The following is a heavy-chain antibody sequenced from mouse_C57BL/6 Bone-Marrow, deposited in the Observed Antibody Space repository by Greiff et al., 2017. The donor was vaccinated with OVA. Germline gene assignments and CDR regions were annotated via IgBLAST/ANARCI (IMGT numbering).Heavy chain of an antibody. CDR2: IHPNSGNT. CDR1: GYTFTSYW. CDR3: ASYDGYYERADY. J-gene: IGHJ2*01. D-gene: IGHD2-3*01. Sequence: VKLVESGAELVKPGASVKLSCKASGYTFTSYWMHWVKQRPGQGLEWIGMIHPNSGNTNYNEKFKSKATLTVDKSSSTAYMQLSSLTSEDSAVYYCASYDGYYERADYWGQGTTLTVSS. V-gene: IGHV1-64*01.